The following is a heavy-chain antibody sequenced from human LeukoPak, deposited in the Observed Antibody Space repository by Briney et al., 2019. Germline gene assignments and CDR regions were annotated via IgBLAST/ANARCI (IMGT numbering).Heavy chain of an antibody. V-gene: IGHV4-38-2*02. Sequence: SETLSLTCNVSGYSINSGYYWTWIRQPPGKGLEWIGNIYHSGSTFYNPSLKSRITISVDTSNNQFSLRLKSVTAADTAVYYCARDDSNFDIWGQGTMVTVSS. D-gene: IGHD2-15*01. CDR1: GYSINSGYY. J-gene: IGHJ3*02. CDR2: IYHSGST. CDR3: ARDDSNFDI.